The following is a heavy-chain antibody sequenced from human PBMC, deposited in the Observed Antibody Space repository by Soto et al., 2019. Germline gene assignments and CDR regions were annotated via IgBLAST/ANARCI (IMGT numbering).Heavy chain of an antibody. D-gene: IGHD6-19*01. CDR1: GGSFSGYY. CDR2: INHSGST. Sequence: PSETLSLTCAVYGGSFSGYYWSWIRQPPGKGLEWIGEINHSGSTNYNPSLKSRVTISVDTSKNQFSLKLSSVTAADTAVYYCARGRIAVAGSPIRSWSGPWGHGTLVTV. CDR3: ARGRIAVAGSPIRSWSGP. V-gene: IGHV4-34*01. J-gene: IGHJ5*02.